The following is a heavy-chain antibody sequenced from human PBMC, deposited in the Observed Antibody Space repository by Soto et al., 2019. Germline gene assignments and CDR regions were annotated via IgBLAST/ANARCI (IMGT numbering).Heavy chain of an antibody. Sequence: RASVKVSCKASGYTFTSYAMHWVRQAPGQRLEWMGWINAGNGNTKYSQKFQGRVTITADKFTGTAYMELARLRSDDTAVYYCAGDPDSHYNDSHAYSYPWGQGTLVTVSS. CDR1: GYTFTSYA. J-gene: IGHJ5*02. D-gene: IGHD3-22*01. V-gene: IGHV1-3*01. CDR2: INAGNGNT. CDR3: AGDPDSHYNDSHAYSYP.